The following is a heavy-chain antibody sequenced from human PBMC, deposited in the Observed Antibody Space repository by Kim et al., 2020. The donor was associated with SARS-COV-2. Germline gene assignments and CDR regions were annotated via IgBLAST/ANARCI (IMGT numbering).Heavy chain of an antibody. V-gene: IGHV3-23*01. CDR1: GFTFGSYA. CDR2: VSPTDGRT. CDR3: AKGWTGDYMKAFDA. Sequence: GGSLRLSCAASGFTFGSYAMNWVRQAPGKGLEWVSAVSPTDGRTYYADAVKGRFTISRDNSKNTLSLQMSSLRAEDTAIYYCAKGWTGDYMKAFDAWGQG. J-gene: IGHJ3*01. D-gene: IGHD7-27*01.